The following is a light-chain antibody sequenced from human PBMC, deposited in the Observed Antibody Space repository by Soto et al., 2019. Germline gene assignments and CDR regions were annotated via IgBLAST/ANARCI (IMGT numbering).Light chain of an antibody. CDR2: SSN. J-gene: IGLJ1*01. V-gene: IGLV1-44*01. CDR1: NSNIGSNN. Sequence: QSVLTQPPSASGTPGQRVTVSCSGSNSNIGSNNVNWYQQLPGAAPKLLIYSSNQRPSGVPVRFSASKSGTSASLAISGLQSEDEADYYCASWDDSLSGHFVFGTGTKSPS. CDR3: ASWDDSLSGHFV.